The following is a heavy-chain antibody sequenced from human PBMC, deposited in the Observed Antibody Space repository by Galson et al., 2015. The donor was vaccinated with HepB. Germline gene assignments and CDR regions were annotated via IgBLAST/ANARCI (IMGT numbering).Heavy chain of an antibody. Sequence: ETLSLTCTVSGGSISRSSYYWGWIRQPPGKRLEWIGSIYYDGSTYYNPSLKSRVTMSVDTSKNQFSLKLTSATAADTGIYYCARDLGSGRSPWDYHYGMDVWGQGTAVSVSS. D-gene: IGHD1-26*01. V-gene: IGHV4-39*07. CDR2: IYYDGST. CDR3: ARDLGSGRSPWDYHYGMDV. J-gene: IGHJ6*02. CDR1: GGSISRSSYY.